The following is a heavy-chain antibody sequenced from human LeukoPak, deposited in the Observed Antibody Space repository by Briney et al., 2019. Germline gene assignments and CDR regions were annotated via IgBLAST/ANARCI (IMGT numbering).Heavy chain of an antibody. CDR2: ISGSGGST. CDR1: GFTFSSYA. CDR3: AKAPEGGYYPFDY. J-gene: IGHJ4*02. V-gene: IGHV3-23*01. Sequence: GGSLRLSCAASGFTFSSYAMSWVRQAPGKGLEWVSAISGSGGSTYYADSVKGRFTISRDNSKNTLYLQMNSLRADDTAVYYCAKAPEGGYYPFDYWGQGTLVTVSS. D-gene: IGHD3-22*01.